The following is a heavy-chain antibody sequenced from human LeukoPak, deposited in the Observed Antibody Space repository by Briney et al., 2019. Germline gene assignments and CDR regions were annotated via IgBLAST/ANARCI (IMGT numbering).Heavy chain of an antibody. J-gene: IGHJ3*02. Sequence: PSQTLSLTCAISGDSVSSNSASWNWIRQSPSRGLEWLGRTYYRSKWYSEYAGSVRGRITINADTSKNQFSLQLYSVTPDDTAVYYCARDPGWVKLHAFDIWGQGTMVTVSS. CDR1: GDSVSSNSAS. CDR2: TYYRSKWYS. CDR3: ARDPGWVKLHAFDI. V-gene: IGHV6-1*01. D-gene: IGHD1-7*01.